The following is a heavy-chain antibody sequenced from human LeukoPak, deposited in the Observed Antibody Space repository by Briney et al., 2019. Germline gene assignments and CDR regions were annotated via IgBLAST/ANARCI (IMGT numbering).Heavy chain of an antibody. CDR2: IIPIFGTA. V-gene: IGHV1-69*13. D-gene: IGHD3-22*01. Sequence: ASVKVSCKASGGTFSSYAISWVRQAPGQGLEWMGGIIPIFGTANYAQKFQGRVTITADESTSTAYMELSSLRSEDTAVYYCARDRNHDSSGYYPGGPNSDYWGQGTLVTVSS. CDR3: ARDRNHDSSGYYPGGPNSDY. J-gene: IGHJ4*02. CDR1: GGTFSSYA.